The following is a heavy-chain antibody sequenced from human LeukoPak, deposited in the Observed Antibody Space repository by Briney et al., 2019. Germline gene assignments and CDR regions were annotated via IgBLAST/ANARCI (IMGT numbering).Heavy chain of an antibody. V-gene: IGHV3-21*01. CDR2: ISSSSSYI. D-gene: IGHD2-21*02. Sequence: PGGSLRLSCAACGFTFSSYDMHWVRQATGKGLEWVSSISSSSSYIYYADSVKGRFTISRDNAKNSLYLQMNSLRAEDTAVYYCARHAYCGGDCYSPQGGIDYWGQGTLVTVSS. CDR3: ARHAYCGGDCYSPQGGIDY. CDR1: GFTFSSYD. J-gene: IGHJ4*02.